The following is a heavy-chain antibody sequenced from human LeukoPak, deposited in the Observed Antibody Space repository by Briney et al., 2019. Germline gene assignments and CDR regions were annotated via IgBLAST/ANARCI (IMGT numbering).Heavy chain of an antibody. Sequence: PGGSLRLSCAASGFTFSSYSMNWVRQAPGKGLEWVSSITDGSSKYYADSVKGRFTISRDNARNSLYLQMDSLRAEDTTVYYCARTLVGFSYGKIDYWGQGTLVTVSS. J-gene: IGHJ4*02. V-gene: IGHV3-21*01. CDR3: ARTLVGFSYGKIDY. D-gene: IGHD5-18*01. CDR1: GFTFSSYS. CDR2: ITDGSSK.